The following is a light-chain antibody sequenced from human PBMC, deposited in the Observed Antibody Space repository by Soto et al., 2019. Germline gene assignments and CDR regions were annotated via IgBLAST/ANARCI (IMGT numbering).Light chain of an antibody. J-gene: IGKJ5*01. CDR2: DAS. Sequence: EIVVTQSPATLSFSPGERATLSCRASQSVSSYLAWYQQKPGQAPRLLIYDASNRATGIPARFSGSGSGTDFTLTISSLEPEDFAVYYCQQRSNWPRTFGQGTRLEIK. V-gene: IGKV3-11*01. CDR1: QSVSSY. CDR3: QQRSNWPRT.